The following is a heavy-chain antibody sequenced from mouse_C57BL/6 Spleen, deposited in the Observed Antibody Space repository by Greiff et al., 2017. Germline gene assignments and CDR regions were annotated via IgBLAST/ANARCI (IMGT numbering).Heavy chain of an antibody. CDR3: ARGNYENDGPYFDY. D-gene: IGHD2-4*01. CDR1: GYAFSSYW. J-gene: IGHJ2*01. CDR2: IYPGDGDT. Sequence: QVQLQQSGAELVKPGASVKISCKASGYAFSSYWMNWVKQRPGKGLEWIGQIYPGDGDTNYNGKFKGKATLTADKSSSTAYMQLSSLTSEDSAVYFWARGNYENDGPYFDYWGQGTTLTVSS. V-gene: IGHV1-80*01.